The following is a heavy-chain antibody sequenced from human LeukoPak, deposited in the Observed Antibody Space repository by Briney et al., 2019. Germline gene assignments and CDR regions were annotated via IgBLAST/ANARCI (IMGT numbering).Heavy chain of an antibody. Sequence: PGRSLRLSCAAAGLIFNHYGMHWVRQAPGKGLEWVAVIWSDGTNQYYGDSAKGRFTISRDDSGNTVHLQMNSLRPEDTGVYYCARDAQRGFDYSNSLEYWGQGTPVTVST. CDR3: ARDAQRGFDYSNSLEY. CDR1: GLIFNHYG. CDR2: IWSDGTNQ. J-gene: IGHJ4*02. V-gene: IGHV3-33*01. D-gene: IGHD4-11*01.